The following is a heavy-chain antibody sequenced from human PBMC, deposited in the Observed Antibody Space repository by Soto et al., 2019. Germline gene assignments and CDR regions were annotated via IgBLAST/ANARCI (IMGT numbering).Heavy chain of an antibody. J-gene: IGHJ6*02. CDR2: IWYDGSNK. CDR3: ARDDFYYGMDV. CDR1: GFTFSSYG. Sequence: GGSLRLSCAASGFTFSSYGMHWVRQAPGKGLEWVAVIWYDGSNKYYADSVKGRFTISRDNSKNTLYLQMNSLRAEDTAVYYCARDDFYYGMDVWGQGTTVTVSS. V-gene: IGHV3-33*01.